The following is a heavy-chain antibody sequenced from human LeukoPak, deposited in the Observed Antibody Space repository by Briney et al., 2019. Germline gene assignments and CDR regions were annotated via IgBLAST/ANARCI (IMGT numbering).Heavy chain of an antibody. CDR3: AKERGHPPPNYHMDV. Sequence: QPGGSLRLSCAASGFTFSSYAMSWVRQAPGKGLEWVSTIVDTGDGTFYADSVRGRFTISRDSSKNTLYLQMNSLRADDTAVYYCAKERGHPPPNYHMDVWGKGTTVTVSS. J-gene: IGHJ6*03. V-gene: IGHV3-23*01. CDR1: GFTFSSYA. CDR2: IVDTGDGT. D-gene: IGHD4/OR15-4a*01.